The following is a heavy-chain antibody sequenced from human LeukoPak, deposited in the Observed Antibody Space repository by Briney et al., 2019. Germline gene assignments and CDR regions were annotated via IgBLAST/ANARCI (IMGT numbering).Heavy chain of an antibody. CDR3: ARRRYSNYGVYFDY. Sequence: GEPLKISCKGSGYSFTSYWIGWVRQLPGKGLEWMGIIYPGDSDTRYSPSFQGQVTISADKSISTAYLQWSSLKASDTTMYYCARRRYSNYGVYFDYWGQGTLVTVSS. CDR2: IYPGDSDT. CDR1: GYSFTSYW. J-gene: IGHJ4*02. V-gene: IGHV5-51*01. D-gene: IGHD4-11*01.